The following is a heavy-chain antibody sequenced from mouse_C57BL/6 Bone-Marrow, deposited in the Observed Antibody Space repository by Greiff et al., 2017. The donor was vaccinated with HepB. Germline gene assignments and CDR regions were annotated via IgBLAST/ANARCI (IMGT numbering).Heavy chain of an antibody. J-gene: IGHJ2*01. Sequence: QVQLQQPGAELVMPGASVKLSCKASGYTFTSYWMHWVKQRPGQGLEWIGEIDPSDSYTNYNQKFKGKSTLTVDKSSSTAYMQLSSLTSEDSAVYYCAKGGWLLHFDYWGQGTTLTVSS. D-gene: IGHD2-3*01. CDR1: GYTFTSYW. V-gene: IGHV1-69*01. CDR2: IDPSDSYT. CDR3: AKGGWLLHFDY.